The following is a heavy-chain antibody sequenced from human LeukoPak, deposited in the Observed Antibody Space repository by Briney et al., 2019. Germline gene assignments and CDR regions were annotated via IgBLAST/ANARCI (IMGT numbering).Heavy chain of an antibody. CDR2: ISGTGGGT. D-gene: IGHD3-10*01. Sequence: GGSLRLSCAASGFTFNTYAMSWVRQAPGKGLEWVSSISGTGGGTYYADSVKGRFTISRDNSHKTLYLQMNSLRAEDTAVYYCASGSITMVRGVANFDYWGQGTLVTVSS. J-gene: IGHJ4*02. V-gene: IGHV3-23*01. CDR1: GFTFNTYA. CDR3: ASGSITMVRGVANFDY.